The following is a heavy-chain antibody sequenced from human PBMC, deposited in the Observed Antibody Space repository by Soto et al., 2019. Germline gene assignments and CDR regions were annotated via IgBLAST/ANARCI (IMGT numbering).Heavy chain of an antibody. Sequence: PSETLSLTCTASGGSISSSSYYWGWIRQPPGKGLEWIGSIYYSGSTYYNPSLKSRVTISVDTSKNQFSLKLSSVTAADTAVYYCATESLWFGEFIDTDYYYYMDVWGKGTTVTVSS. CDR1: GGSISSSSYY. CDR3: ATESLWFGEFIDTDYYYYMDV. D-gene: IGHD3-10*01. J-gene: IGHJ6*03. CDR2: IYYSGST. V-gene: IGHV4-39*01.